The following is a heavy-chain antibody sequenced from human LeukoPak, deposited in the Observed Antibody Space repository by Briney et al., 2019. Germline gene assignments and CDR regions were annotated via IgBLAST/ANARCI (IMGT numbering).Heavy chain of an antibody. V-gene: IGHV1-18*01. CDR3: ATEIPEGVGATTRNAFDI. CDR2: ISAYNGNT. CDR1: GYTFTSYG. D-gene: IGHD1-26*01. J-gene: IGHJ3*02. Sequence: GASVKVSCKASGYTFTSYGISWVRQAPGQGLEWMGWISAYNGNTNYAQKLQGRVTMTTDTSTSTAYMELRSLRSDDTAVYYCATEIPEGVGATTRNAFDIWGQGTMVTVSS.